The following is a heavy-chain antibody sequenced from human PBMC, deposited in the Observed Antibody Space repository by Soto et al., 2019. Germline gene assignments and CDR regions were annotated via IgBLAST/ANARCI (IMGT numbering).Heavy chain of an antibody. Sequence: QVQLMQSGAEVKKPGASVKVSCKASGYTFTSYGISWVRQAPGQGLEWMGWISAYNGNTNYAQKLQGRVTMTTDTSTSTAYRELRSLRSDDTAVYYCARDPSIAARPYYFDYWGQGTLVTVSS. V-gene: IGHV1-18*04. J-gene: IGHJ4*02. CDR2: ISAYNGNT. D-gene: IGHD6-6*01. CDR1: GYTFTSYG. CDR3: ARDPSIAARPYYFDY.